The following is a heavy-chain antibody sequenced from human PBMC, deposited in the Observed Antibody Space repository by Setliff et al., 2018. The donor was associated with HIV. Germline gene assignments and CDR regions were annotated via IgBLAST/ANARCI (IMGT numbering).Heavy chain of an antibody. V-gene: IGHV4-38-2*01. CDR3: ARRERYYDILTGRVSDGFDI. J-gene: IGHJ3*02. CDR1: GYSISSGHY. Sequence: TSETLSLTCAVSGYSISSGHYWGWIRQPPGKGLEWIGSIYHSGTTYDNPSLKSRVTISVDTSKNQFSLKLSSVTAADTAVYYCARRERYYDILTGRVSDGFDIWGQGTMVTVSS. CDR2: IYHSGTT. D-gene: IGHD3-9*01.